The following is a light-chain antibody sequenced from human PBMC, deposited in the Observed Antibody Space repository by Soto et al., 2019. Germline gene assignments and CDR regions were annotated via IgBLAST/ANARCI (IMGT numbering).Light chain of an antibody. V-gene: IGKV1-39*01. Sequence: EIQMTQSPSSLSASVGDGVTITCRASQTISNYLNWYQQRPGKAPKLLIYSASSLQSGVPSRFSGSESGTDFTLTISSLQPEDCATYYCQQSYATPITFGQGTQLEIK. J-gene: IGKJ5*01. CDR2: SAS. CDR1: QTISNY. CDR3: QQSYATPIT.